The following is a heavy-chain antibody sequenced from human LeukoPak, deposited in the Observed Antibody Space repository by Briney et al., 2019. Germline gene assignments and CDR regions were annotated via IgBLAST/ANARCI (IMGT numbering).Heavy chain of an antibody. J-gene: IGHJ4*02. CDR3: ATKGDWN. CDR2: ISGSDGTI. Sequence: GGSLRLSCAASGFTFSAYAMSWVRQAPGKGPEWVSAISGSDGTIYYADSVKGRFTISRDNSKNTLYLQMNSLRAEDTAVYYCATKGDWNWGQGTLVTVSS. CDR1: GFTFSAYA. V-gene: IGHV3-23*01. D-gene: IGHD3/OR15-3a*01.